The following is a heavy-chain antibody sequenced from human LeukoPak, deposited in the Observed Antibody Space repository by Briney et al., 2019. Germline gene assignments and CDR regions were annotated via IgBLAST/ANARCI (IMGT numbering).Heavy chain of an antibody. CDR3: ASQTLSSGWWFDP. CDR1: GFTFSSYE. Sequence: AGGSLRLSCAASGFTFSSYEMNWVRQAPGKGLEWVSYISSSSSTIYYADSVKGRFTISRDNAKNSLYLQMNSLRAEDTAVYYCASQTLSSGWWFDPWGQGTLVTVSS. D-gene: IGHD6-19*01. V-gene: IGHV3-48*01. CDR2: ISSSSSTI. J-gene: IGHJ5*02.